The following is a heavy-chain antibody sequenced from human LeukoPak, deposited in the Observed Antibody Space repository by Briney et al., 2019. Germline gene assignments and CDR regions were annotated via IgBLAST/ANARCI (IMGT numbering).Heavy chain of an antibody. V-gene: IGHV4-59*06. CDR2: IYYSGST. D-gene: IGHD2-2*01. J-gene: IGHJ4*02. Sequence: PSETLSLTCTVSGGSISSYYWSWIRQHPGKGLEWIGYIYYSGSTYYNPSLKSRVTISVDTSKNQFSLKLSSVTAADTAVYYCATYCSNTNCHIWGYYFDYWGQGTLVTVSS. CDR1: GGSISSYY. CDR3: ATYCSNTNCHIWGYYFDY.